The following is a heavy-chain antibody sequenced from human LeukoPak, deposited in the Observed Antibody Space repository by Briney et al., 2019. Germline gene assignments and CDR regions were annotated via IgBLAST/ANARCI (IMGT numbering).Heavy chain of an antibody. V-gene: IGHV1-2*02. CDR2: INPNSGGT. CDR3: ARDPLYDSSGGAFDI. CDR1: GYTFTGYY. D-gene: IGHD3-22*01. J-gene: IGHJ3*02. Sequence: ASVKVSCKASGYTFTGYYMHWVRQAPGQGLEWMGWINPNSGGTNYAQKFQGRVTMTRDTSISTAYMELSRLRSDDTAVYYCARDPLYDSSGGAFDIWGQGTMVTVSS.